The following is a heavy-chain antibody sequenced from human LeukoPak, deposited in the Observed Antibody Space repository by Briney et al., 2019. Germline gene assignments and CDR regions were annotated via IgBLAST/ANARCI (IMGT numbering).Heavy chain of an antibody. V-gene: IGHV4-61*02. CDR1: GGSISSGSYY. D-gene: IGHD6-6*01. Sequence: PSETLSLTCTVSGGSISSGSYYWSWIRQPAGKGLEWIGRIYTSGSTNYNPSLKSRVTISLDTSKNQFSLKLSSVTAADTAMYYCARDRQYSRSSGIDNWGQGTLVTVSS. CDR2: IYTSGST. CDR3: ARDRQYSRSSGIDN. J-gene: IGHJ4*02.